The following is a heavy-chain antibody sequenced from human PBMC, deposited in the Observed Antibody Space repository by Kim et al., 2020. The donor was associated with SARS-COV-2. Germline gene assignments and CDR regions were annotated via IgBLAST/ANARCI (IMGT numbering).Heavy chain of an antibody. CDR3: TRDPDYSKGASFDY. Sequence: ADSVKGRFTISTDNAKSTQYLQMNSLRAEDTAVYYCTRDPDYSKGASFDYWGQGTLVTVSS. V-gene: IGHV3-74*01. D-gene: IGHD4-4*01. J-gene: IGHJ4*02.